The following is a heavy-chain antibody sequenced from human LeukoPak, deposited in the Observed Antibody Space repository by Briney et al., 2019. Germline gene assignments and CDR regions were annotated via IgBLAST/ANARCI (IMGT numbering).Heavy chain of an antibody. CDR3: AKDLHHYCRSTSCYLRD. CDR2: IRYDGSNK. J-gene: IGHJ4*02. D-gene: IGHD2-2*01. CDR1: GFTFSSYG. V-gene: IGHV3-30*02. Sequence: GGSLRLSCAASGFTFSSYGMHWVRQAPGKGLEWVAFIRYDGSNKYYADSVKGRFTISRDNSKNTLYLQMNSLRAEDTAVYYCAKDLHHYCRSTSCYLRDWGQGTLVTVSS.